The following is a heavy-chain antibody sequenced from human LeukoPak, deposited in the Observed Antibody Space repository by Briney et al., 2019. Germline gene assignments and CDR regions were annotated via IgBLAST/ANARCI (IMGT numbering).Heavy chain of an antibody. J-gene: IGHJ4*02. V-gene: IGHV5-51*01. CDR3: ARHGAGWNGDDYYFDY. CDR2: IYPGDSDT. CDR1: GYSFVSYW. Sequence: GESLKISCKGSGYSFVSYWIGWVRQMPGKGLEWMGIIYPGDSDTRYSPSFQGQVTISADKSISTAYLQWSSLKASDTAMYYCARHGAGWNGDDYYFDYWGQGTLVTVSS. D-gene: IGHD1-1*01.